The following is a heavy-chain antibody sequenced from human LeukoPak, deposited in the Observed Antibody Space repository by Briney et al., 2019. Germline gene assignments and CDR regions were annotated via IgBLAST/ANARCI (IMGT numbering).Heavy chain of an antibody. CDR3: ERGVVGPLPDY. Sequence: SETLSLTHAVYGGSFSGYYWSWIRQPPRKGLEWIGEINHSGSTNYNPTLKSRVTIPVHTSKNQFPLKLSSVAAADTAVYYCERGVVGPLPDYWCQGTLVTVSS. CDR1: GGSFSGYY. CDR2: INHSGST. J-gene: IGHJ4*02. D-gene: IGHD2-21*01. V-gene: IGHV4-34*01.